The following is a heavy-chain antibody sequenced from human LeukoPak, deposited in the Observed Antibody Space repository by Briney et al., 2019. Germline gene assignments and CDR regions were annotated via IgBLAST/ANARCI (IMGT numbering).Heavy chain of an antibody. Sequence: PSETLSLTCAVYGGSFSGYYWSWIRQPPGKGLEWIGEINHSGSTNYNPSLKSRVTISVDTSKNQFSLKLSSVTAADTAVYYYARGQYQRKPWGQGTLVTVSS. CDR3: ARGQYQRKP. CDR1: GGSFSGYY. V-gene: IGHV4-34*01. CDR2: INHSGST. J-gene: IGHJ5*02. D-gene: IGHD2/OR15-2a*01.